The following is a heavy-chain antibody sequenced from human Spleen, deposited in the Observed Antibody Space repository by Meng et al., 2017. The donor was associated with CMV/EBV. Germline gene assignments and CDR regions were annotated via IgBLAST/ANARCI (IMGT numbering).Heavy chain of an antibody. J-gene: IGHJ4*02. V-gene: IGHV3-21*01. CDR3: ARDGGFRWLQLRPVYYFDY. D-gene: IGHD5-24*01. CDR2: ISSSSSYI. Sequence: GESLKISCAASGFTFSSYSMNWVRQAPGKGLEWVSSISSSSSYIYYADSVKGRFTISRDNAKNTLYLQMNSLRAEDTAVYYCARDGGFRWLQLRPVYYFDYWGQGTLVTVSS. CDR1: GFTFSSYS.